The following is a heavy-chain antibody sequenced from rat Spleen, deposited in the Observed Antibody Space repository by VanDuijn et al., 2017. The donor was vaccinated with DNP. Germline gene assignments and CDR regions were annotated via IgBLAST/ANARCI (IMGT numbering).Heavy chain of an antibody. CDR2: ITTGGGHT. D-gene: IGHD1-1*01. CDR1: GFTFSDYG. V-gene: IGHV5S13*01. CDR3: ATPDYYSGLYFDY. Sequence: EVQLVESGGGLVQPGRSLKLSCAASGFTFSDYGMAWVRQVPSKGLEWVASITTGGGHTYYRDSVKGRFTISRDNSKSSLYLQMDSLRSEDTATYYCATPDYYSGLYFDYWGPGTMVTVSS. J-gene: IGHJ2*01.